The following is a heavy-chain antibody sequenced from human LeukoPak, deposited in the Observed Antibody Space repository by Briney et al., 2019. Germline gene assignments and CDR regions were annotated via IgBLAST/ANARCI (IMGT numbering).Heavy chain of an antibody. D-gene: IGHD5-12*01. CDR2: IYISGIN. V-gene: IGHV4-4*07. CDR1: GGSISSYH. Sequence: SETLSLTCTVSGGSISSYHWSWVRQPAGKGLEWIGRIYISGINNYNPSLKSRVTMSLGTSKNQFSLKLDSVTAADTAVYYCARGGGYASPIGYWGQGALVTVSS. CDR3: ARGGGYASPIGY. J-gene: IGHJ4*02.